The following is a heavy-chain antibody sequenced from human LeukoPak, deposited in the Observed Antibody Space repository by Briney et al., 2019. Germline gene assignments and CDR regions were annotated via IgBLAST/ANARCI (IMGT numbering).Heavy chain of an antibody. Sequence: ASVKVSCKASGYTFTSYGISWVRQAPGQGLERMGWISPYNSNTYYAQNLQGRVTMTTDTSTSTTYMELRSLRSDDTAVYYCARGVATNYWGQGTLVTVSS. CDR3: ARGVATNY. V-gene: IGHV1-18*01. D-gene: IGHD5-12*01. CDR1: GYTFTSYG. J-gene: IGHJ4*02. CDR2: ISPYNSNT.